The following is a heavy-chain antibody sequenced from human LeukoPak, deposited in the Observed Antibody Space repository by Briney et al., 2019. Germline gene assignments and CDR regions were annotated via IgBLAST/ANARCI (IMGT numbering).Heavy chain of an antibody. CDR3: ARRRANSGYDLHAFDI. Sequence: SETLSLTCTVSGGSISSSSYYWGWIRQPPGKGLEWIGEIYHSGSTNYNPSLKSRVTISVDKSKNQFSLKVSSVTAADTAVYYCARRRANSGYDLHAFDIWGQGTMVTVSS. J-gene: IGHJ3*02. CDR1: GGSISSSSYY. D-gene: IGHD5-12*01. CDR2: IYHSGST. V-gene: IGHV4-39*07.